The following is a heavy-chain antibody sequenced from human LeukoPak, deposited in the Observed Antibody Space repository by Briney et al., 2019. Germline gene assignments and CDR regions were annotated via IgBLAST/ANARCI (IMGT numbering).Heavy chain of an antibody. CDR2: IIPILGIA. CDR3: ARGLWFGDDDNWFDP. Sequence: SVKVSCKASGGTFSSYTISCVRQAPGQGLGWMGRIIPILGIANYAQKFQGRVTITADKSTSTAYMELSSLRSEDTAVYYCARGLWFGDDDNWFDPWGQGTLVTVSS. D-gene: IGHD3-10*01. V-gene: IGHV1-69*02. J-gene: IGHJ5*02. CDR1: GGTFSSYT.